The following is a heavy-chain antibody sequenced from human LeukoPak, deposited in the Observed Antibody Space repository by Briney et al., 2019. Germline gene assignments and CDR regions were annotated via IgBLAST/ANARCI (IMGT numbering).Heavy chain of an antibody. D-gene: IGHD3-3*01. Sequence: PGGSLRLSCAASGFTFSSYSMNWVRQAPGKGLEWVSSISSSSSYIYYADSVKGRFTISRDNAKNSLYLQMNSLRAEDTAVYYCARDGLEWGPFDYWGQGTLVTVSS. V-gene: IGHV3-21*01. CDR3: ARDGLEWGPFDY. CDR2: ISSSSSYI. CDR1: GFTFSSYS. J-gene: IGHJ4*02.